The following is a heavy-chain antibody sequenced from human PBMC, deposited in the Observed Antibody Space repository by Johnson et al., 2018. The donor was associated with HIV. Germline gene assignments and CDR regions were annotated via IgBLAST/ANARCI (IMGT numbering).Heavy chain of an antibody. CDR2: IGTAGDT. D-gene: IGHD3-10*01. J-gene: IGHJ3*02. Sequence: VQLVESGGGLVQPGGSLRLSCAASGFTFSSYDMHWVRQATGKGLEWVSAIGTAGDTYYPGSVKGRFTISRDNAKKSLYLQMNSLRAEDTAVFYCAKDHNPYYYCSGDAFDIWGRGTMVTVSS. CDR1: GFTFSSYD. CDR3: AKDHNPYYYCSGDAFDI. V-gene: IGHV3-13*01.